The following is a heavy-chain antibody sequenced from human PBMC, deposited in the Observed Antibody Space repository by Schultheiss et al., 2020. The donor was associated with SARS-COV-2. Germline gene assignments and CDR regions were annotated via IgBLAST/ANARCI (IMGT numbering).Heavy chain of an antibody. V-gene: IGHV4-39*07. CDR3: ARETVEMATRAFDY. CDR1: GGSISSGGYY. CDR2: IYHSGST. D-gene: IGHD5-24*01. J-gene: IGHJ4*02. Sequence: SETLSLTCTVSGGSISSGGYYWSWVRQPPGKGLEWIGEIYHSGSTNYNPSLKSRVTISVDKSKNQFSLKLSSVTAADTAVYYCARETVEMATRAFDYWGQGTLVTVSS.